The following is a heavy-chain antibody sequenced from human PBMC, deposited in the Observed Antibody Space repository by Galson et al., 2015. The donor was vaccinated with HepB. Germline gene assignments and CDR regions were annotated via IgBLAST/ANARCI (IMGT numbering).Heavy chain of an antibody. Sequence: SLRLSCAASGFTFSSYAMHWVRQAPGKGLEWVAVISYDGSNKYYADSVKGRFTISRDNSKNTLYLQMNSLRAEDTAVYYCARDAHKLSDAFDIWGQGTMVTVSS. V-gene: IGHV3-30-3*01. CDR1: GFTFSSYA. CDR3: ARDAHKLSDAFDI. D-gene: IGHD2-15*01. CDR2: ISYDGSNK. J-gene: IGHJ3*02.